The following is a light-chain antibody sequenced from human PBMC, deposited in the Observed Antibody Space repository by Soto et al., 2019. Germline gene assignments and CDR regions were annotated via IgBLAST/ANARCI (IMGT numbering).Light chain of an antibody. V-gene: IGKV1-33*01. Sequence: DIQMTQSPSSLSASVGDRVTITCQASQDISNHLNWYQQKPGKAPKLLIYDASNLETGVTSRFSGIGSGTECTFTISSLQPEYIATYYCQQYDNLPYTFGQGTKLEIK. CDR1: QDISNH. J-gene: IGKJ2*01. CDR2: DAS. CDR3: QQYDNLPYT.